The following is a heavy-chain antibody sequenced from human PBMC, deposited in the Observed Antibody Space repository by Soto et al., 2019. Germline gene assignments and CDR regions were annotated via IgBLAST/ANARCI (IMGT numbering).Heavy chain of an antibody. D-gene: IGHD6-19*01. V-gene: IGHV1-18*01. CDR1: GYTFTSYG. CDR3: ARDPGYSSGWPPDAFDI. CDR2: ISTYNGNT. J-gene: IGHJ3*02. Sequence: ASVKVSCKVSGYTFTSYGISWVRQAPGQGLEWMGWISTYNGNTNYAQKLQGRVTMTTDTSTSTAYMELRSLRSDDTAVYYCARDPGYSSGWPPDAFDIWGKGTMVTVSS.